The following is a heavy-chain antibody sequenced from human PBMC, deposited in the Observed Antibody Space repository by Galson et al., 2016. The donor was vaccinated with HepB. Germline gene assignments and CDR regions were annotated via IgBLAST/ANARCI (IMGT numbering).Heavy chain of an antibody. CDR1: GFTFSNFA. D-gene: IGHD2-21*02. CDR3: PKEGEYCGGDCYSGYFQH. V-gene: IGHV3-30*04. CDR2: ISDDGSKK. Sequence: SLRLSCAASGFTFSNFAIHWVRQAPGKGLEWVALISDDGSKKYYADPVKGRFTISRDNAKNTLYVQMNSLRAEDTAVYYCPKEGEYCGGDCYSGYFQHWGHGTLVTVSS. J-gene: IGHJ1*01.